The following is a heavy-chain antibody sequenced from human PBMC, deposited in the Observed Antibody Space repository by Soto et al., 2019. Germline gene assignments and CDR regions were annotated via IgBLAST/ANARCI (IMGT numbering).Heavy chain of an antibody. CDR1: GFTFSSYD. Sequence: GGSLRLSCAASGFTFSSYDMHWVRQATGKGLEWVSAIGTAGDTYYPGSVKGRFTISRENAKNSLYLQMSSLRAGDTAVYYCARAVAWGDFDIWGQGTMVTVSS. CDR2: IGTAGDT. D-gene: IGHD7-27*01. CDR3: ARAVAWGDFDI. J-gene: IGHJ3*02. V-gene: IGHV3-13*01.